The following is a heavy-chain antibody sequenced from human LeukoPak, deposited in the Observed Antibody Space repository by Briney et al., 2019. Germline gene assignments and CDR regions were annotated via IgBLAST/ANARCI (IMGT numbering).Heavy chain of an antibody. J-gene: IGHJ6*02. Sequence: GESLKISCKGSGYSFTSYWIGWVRQMPGKGLEWMGIIYPGDSDTRYSPSFQGRVTISADKSISTAYLQWSSLKASDTAMYYCARQKGYSGYNLYGMDVWGQGTTVTVSS. V-gene: IGHV5-51*01. D-gene: IGHD5-12*01. CDR2: IYPGDSDT. CDR1: GYSFTSYW. CDR3: ARQKGYSGYNLYGMDV.